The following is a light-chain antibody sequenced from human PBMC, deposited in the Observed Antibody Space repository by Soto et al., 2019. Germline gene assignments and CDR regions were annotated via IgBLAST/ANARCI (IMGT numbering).Light chain of an antibody. V-gene: IGKV3-11*01. CDR3: QPRSNWPPYT. CDR2: AAS. CDR1: QSVSSY. J-gene: IGKJ2*01. Sequence: EIVLTQSLATLSLSPGERATLSCRASQSVSSYLAWYQQKPGQAPRLLIYAASNRATGIPARFSGSGSGTDFTRTISSLEPEDFAVYYCQPRSNWPPYTFGQGTKLEMK.